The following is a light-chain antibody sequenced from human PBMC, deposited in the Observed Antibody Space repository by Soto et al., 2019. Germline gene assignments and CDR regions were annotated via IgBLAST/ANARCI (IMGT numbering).Light chain of an antibody. Sequence: DMQMTQSPSSLSASVADRVSITCRASQDIGTDLGWYQQKPGKAPERLIYEASALQSGVPSRFSGSGSGTEFTLTVSSLQPEDFATYYCVQHYSYPLTFGGGTKVDIK. V-gene: IGKV1-17*01. CDR3: VQHYSYPLT. CDR2: EAS. CDR1: QDIGTD. J-gene: IGKJ4*01.